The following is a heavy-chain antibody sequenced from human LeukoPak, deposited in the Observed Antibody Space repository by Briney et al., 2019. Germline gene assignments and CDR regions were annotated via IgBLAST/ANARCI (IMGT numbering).Heavy chain of an antibody. CDR3: ARVLEPGLWFGELLYNQKSVTGYYFDY. V-gene: IGHV4-34*01. CDR2: INHSGST. Sequence: SETLSLTCAVYGGSFSGYYWSWIRQPPGKGLEWIGEINHSGSTNYNPSLKSRVTISVDTSKNQFSLKLSSVTAADTAVYYCARVLEPGLWFGELLYNQKSVTGYYFDYWGQGTLVTVSS. CDR1: GGSFSGYY. J-gene: IGHJ4*02. D-gene: IGHD3-10*01.